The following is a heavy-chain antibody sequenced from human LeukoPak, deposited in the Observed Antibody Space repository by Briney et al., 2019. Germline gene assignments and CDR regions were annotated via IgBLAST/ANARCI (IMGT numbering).Heavy chain of an antibody. D-gene: IGHD5-24*01. J-gene: IGHJ3*01. Sequence: GASVKVSCKASNYTFTSYAISWVRQAPGQGLEWMGWISAYNGDTNYAQKLQGRVTMTTDTSTSTAYMELRSLRSDDTAVYYCARGLQENLAWLTAFSAFDVWGPGTMVTASS. CDR1: NYTFTSYA. CDR3: ARGLQENLAWLTAFSAFDV. CDR2: ISAYNGDT. V-gene: IGHV1-18*01.